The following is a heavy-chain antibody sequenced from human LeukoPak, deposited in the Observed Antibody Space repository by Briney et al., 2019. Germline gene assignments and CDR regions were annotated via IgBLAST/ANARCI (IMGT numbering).Heavy chain of an antibody. J-gene: IGHJ4*02. CDR1: GDIFNHYA. Sequence: ASVKVSCKASGDIFNHYAINWVRQAPGQGLEWMGRIIPIFGIANYAQKFQGRVTITADKSTSTAYMELSSLRSEDTAVYYCARRADYGGNLGDYWGQGTLVTVSS. D-gene: IGHD4-23*01. CDR2: IIPIFGIA. V-gene: IGHV1-69*04. CDR3: ARRADYGGNLGDY.